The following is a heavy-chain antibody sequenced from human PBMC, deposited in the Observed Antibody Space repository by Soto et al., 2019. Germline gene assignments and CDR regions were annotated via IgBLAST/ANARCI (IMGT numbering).Heavy chain of an antibody. J-gene: IGHJ6*02. Sequence: XSVKVSCKASVYTFTCYYMHWVRQAPGQGLEWMGWINPNSGGTNYAQKFQGWVTMTRDTSISTAYMELSRLRSDDTAVYYCARESYHRGTIYYYYGMDVWGQGTTVTVSS. CDR2: INPNSGGT. D-gene: IGHD3-16*01. CDR3: ARESYHRGTIYYYYGMDV. CDR1: VYTFTCYY. V-gene: IGHV1-2*04.